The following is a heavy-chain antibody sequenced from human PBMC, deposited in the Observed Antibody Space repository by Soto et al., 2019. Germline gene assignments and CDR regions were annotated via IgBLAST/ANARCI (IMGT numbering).Heavy chain of an antibody. CDR1: GGSISSGGYY. V-gene: IGHV4-31*03. CDR2: VYYSGST. CDR3: ARQYYYYGMDV. Sequence: SETLSLTCTVSGGSISSGGYYWSWIRQHPGKGLEWIGYVYYSGSTYYNPSLKSRFTISVDTSKNQFSLKLSSVTAADTAVYYGARQYYYYGMDVWGQGTTVTVSS. J-gene: IGHJ6*02.